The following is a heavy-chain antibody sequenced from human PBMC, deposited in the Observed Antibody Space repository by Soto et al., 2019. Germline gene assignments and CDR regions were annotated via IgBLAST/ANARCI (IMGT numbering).Heavy chain of an antibody. D-gene: IGHD6-19*01. CDR3: AKFTASGYSSGWPQTYFDY. V-gene: IGHV3-23*01. Sequence: GGSLRLSCASSVFTFSSYAMSWVRQAPGKGLEWVSAISGSGGSTYYADSVKGRFTISRDNSKHTLCLQVNSLRAEDTAGYFCAKFTASGYSSGWPQTYFDYWGQGTLVTVSS. CDR1: VFTFSSYA. J-gene: IGHJ4*02. CDR2: ISGSGGST.